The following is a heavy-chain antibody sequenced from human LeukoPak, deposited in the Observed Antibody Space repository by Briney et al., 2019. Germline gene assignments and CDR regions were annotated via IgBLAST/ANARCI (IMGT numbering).Heavy chain of an antibody. Sequence: SETLSLTCTVSGASNSSGDYYWSWIRHPPGKGLEWIGYIYYSGSTYYNPSLKSRVTISVDTSKNQFSLKLGSVTAADTAVYYCARVGLGYGYFDYWGQGTLVTVSS. CDR3: ARVGLGYGYFDY. CDR2: IYYSGST. J-gene: IGHJ4*02. D-gene: IGHD5-18*01. CDR1: GASNSSGDYY. V-gene: IGHV4-30-4*08.